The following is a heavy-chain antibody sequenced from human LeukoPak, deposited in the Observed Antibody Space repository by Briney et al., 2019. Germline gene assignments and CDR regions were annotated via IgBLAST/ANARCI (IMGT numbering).Heavy chain of an antibody. J-gene: IGHJ4*02. Sequence: GGSLRLSCAASGFTFSSYSMNWVRQAPGKGLEWASYISSSSSTIYYADSVKGRFTISRDNAKNSLYLQMNSLRAEDTAVYYCARGAGATTWGNYFDYWGQGTLVTVSS. CDR2: ISSSSSTI. V-gene: IGHV3-48*04. D-gene: IGHD1-26*01. CDR1: GFTFSSYS. CDR3: ARGAGATTWGNYFDY.